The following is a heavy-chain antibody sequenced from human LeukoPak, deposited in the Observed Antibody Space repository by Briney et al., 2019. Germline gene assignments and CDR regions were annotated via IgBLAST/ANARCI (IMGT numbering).Heavy chain of an antibody. D-gene: IGHD1-20*01. V-gene: IGHV4-31*03. J-gene: IGHJ4*02. CDR1: GGSISSGGYY. CDR2: IYYSGST. CDR3: ARLSGTNLDFDY. Sequence: SETLSLTCTVSGGSISSGGYYWSWIRQHPGKGLEWIGYIYYSGSTYYNPSLKSRVTISVDTSKNQFSLKLNSVTAADTAVYYCARLSGTNLDFDYWGEGTLATVSS.